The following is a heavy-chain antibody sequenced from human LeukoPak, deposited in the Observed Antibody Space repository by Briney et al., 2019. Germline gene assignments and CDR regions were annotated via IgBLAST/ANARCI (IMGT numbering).Heavy chain of an antibody. V-gene: IGHV4-31*03. CDR3: ARDITMVRGVMADAFDI. Sequence: SETLSLTCTVSGGSISSGGYYWSWIRQHAGKGLEWIGYIYYSGSTYYNPSLKSRVTMSVDTSKNQFSLKLSSVTAADTAVYYCARDITMVRGVMADAFDIWGQGTMVTVSS. CDR2: IYYSGST. D-gene: IGHD3-10*01. J-gene: IGHJ3*02. CDR1: GGSISSGGYY.